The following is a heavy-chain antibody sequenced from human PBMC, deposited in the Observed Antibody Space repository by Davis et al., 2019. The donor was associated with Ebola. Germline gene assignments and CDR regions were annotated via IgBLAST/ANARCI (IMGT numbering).Heavy chain of an antibody. Sequence: GESLKISCLASGFTFSSSAMHWVRQAPGKGLQYLAGITSNGGNTYHADSVKGRFTISRDNSKNTLYLQMSSLRAEDTAVYYCVKDLYYFNGNNYYYDFGPWGQGTLVTVSS. V-gene: IGHV3-64D*06. CDR3: VKDLYYFNGNNYYYDFGP. CDR1: GFTFSSSA. J-gene: IGHJ5*02. CDR2: ITSNGGNT. D-gene: IGHD3-22*01.